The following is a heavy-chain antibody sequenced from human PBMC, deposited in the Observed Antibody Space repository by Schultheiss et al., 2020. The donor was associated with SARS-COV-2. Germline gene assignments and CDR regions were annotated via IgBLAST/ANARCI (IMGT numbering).Heavy chain of an antibody. CDR1: GFTFSSYS. V-gene: IGHV3-30*05. CDR3: ARDRFSCTGSTCYGGFDY. J-gene: IGHJ4*02. CDR2: ISSDGSYK. Sequence: GGSLRLSCAASGFTFSSYSMNWVRQAPGKGLEWVAVISSDGSYKYYADSVKGRFSNSRDNYKNTLYLQMNSLRAEDTAVYYCARDRFSCTGSTCYGGFDYWGQGTLVTVFS. D-gene: IGHD2-15*01.